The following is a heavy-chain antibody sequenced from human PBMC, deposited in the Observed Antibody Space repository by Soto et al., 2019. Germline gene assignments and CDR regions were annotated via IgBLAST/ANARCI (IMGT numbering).Heavy chain of an antibody. V-gene: IGHV3-64D*08. CDR1: GFTFSSYA. CDR3: VKTFFGLVIIAGPFDI. D-gene: IGHD3-3*01. J-gene: IGHJ3*02. Sequence: PGGSLRLSCAASGFTFSSYAMHWVRQAPGKGLEYVSAISSNGGSTYYADSVKGRFTISRDNSKNTLYLQMSSLRAEDTAVYYCVKTFFGLVIIAGPFDIWGQGTMVTVSS. CDR2: ISSNGGST.